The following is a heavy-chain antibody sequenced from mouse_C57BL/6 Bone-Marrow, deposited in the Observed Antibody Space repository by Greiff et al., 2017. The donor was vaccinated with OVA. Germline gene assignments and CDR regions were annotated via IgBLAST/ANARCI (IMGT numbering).Heavy chain of an antibody. CDR3: ARIDYSNYLWYFDV. D-gene: IGHD2-5*01. Sequence: QVTLKVSGPGILQPSQTLSLTCSFSGFSLCTFGMGVVWIRQPSGKGLEWLAHIWWDDDKYYIPALKRRLTISKDTSKNPVFLKIANVDTADTATYYSARIDYSNYLWYFDVWGTGTTVTVS. CDR2: IWWDDDK. J-gene: IGHJ1*03. V-gene: IGHV8-8*01. CDR1: GFSLCTFGMG.